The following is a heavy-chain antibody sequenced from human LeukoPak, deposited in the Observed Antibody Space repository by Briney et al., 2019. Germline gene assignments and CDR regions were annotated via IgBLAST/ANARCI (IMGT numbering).Heavy chain of an antibody. V-gene: IGHV4-34*01. D-gene: IGHD5-18*01. Sequence: KASETLSLTCAVYGGSFSGYYWSWIRQPPGKGLEWIGEINHSGSTNYNPSLKSRVTISVDTSKNQFSLKLSSVTAADTAVYNCAGGFGYSYGPDYWGQGTLVTVSS. CDR3: AGGFGYSYGPDY. CDR1: GGSFSGYY. CDR2: INHSGST. J-gene: IGHJ4*02.